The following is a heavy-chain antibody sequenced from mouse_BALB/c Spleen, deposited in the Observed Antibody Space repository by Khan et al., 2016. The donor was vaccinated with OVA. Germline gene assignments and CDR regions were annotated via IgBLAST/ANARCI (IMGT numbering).Heavy chain of an antibody. D-gene: IGHD3-2*02. CDR1: GYIFTSYW. J-gene: IGHJ2*01. V-gene: IGHV1-76*01. CDR2: IYPGTDNT. Sequence: QMQLEESGAELVRPGASVKLSCKTSGYIFTSYWIHWVKQRSGQGLEWIARIYPGTDNTYYSEKLKDKATLTADKSSNTTYMLLSSLKSEDSAVYFCAREEALYYFDYWGQGTTLTASS. CDR3: AREEALYYFDY.